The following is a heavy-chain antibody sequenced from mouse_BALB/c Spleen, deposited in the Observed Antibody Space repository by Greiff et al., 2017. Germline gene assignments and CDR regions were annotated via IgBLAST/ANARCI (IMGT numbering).Heavy chain of an antibody. J-gene: IGHJ4*01. CDR3: ASGGFYAMDY. CDR2: IDPANGNT. Sequence: EVNVVESGAELVKPGASVKLSCTASGFNIKDTYMHWVKQRPEQGLEWIGRIDPANGNTKYDPKFQGKATITADTSSNTAYLQLSSLTSEDTAVYYCASGGFYAMDYWGQGTSVTVSS. CDR1: GFNIKDTY. V-gene: IGHV14-3*02.